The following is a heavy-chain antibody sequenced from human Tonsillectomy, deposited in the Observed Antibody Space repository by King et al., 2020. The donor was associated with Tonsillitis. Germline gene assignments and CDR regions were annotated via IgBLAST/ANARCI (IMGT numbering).Heavy chain of an antibody. D-gene: IGHD2-15*01. CDR3: AREDIVVVVAATKKNYYGMDG. J-gene: IGHJ6*02. Sequence: VQLVESGGGLVKPGGSLRLSCAASGFTFSDYYMSWIRQAPGKGLEWVSYISSSGSTIYYADSVKGRFTISRDNAKNSLYLQMNSLRAEDTAVYYCAREDIVVVVAATKKNYYGMDGWGQGTTVTVPS. CDR2: ISSSGSTI. V-gene: IGHV3-11*01. CDR1: GFTFSDYY.